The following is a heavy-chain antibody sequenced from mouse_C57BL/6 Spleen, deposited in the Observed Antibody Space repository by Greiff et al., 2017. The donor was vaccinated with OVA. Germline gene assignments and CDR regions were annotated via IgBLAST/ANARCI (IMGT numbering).Heavy chain of an antibody. CDR1: GYTFTSYW. V-gene: IGHV1-59*01. CDR3: AKDGYHWYFDV. D-gene: IGHD2-3*01. CDR2: IDPSDSYT. Sequence: QVQLKQPGAELVRPGTSVKLSCKASGYTFTSYWMHWVKQRPGQGLEWIGVIDPSDSYTNYNQKFKGKATLTVDTSSSTAYMQLSSLTSEDSAVYDCAKDGYHWYFDVWGTGTTVTVSS. J-gene: IGHJ1*03.